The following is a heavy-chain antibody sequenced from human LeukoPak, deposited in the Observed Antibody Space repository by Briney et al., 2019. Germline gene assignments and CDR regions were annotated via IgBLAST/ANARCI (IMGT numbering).Heavy chain of an antibody. CDR3: ARLLGYCSSTSCYHYYYYYMDV. D-gene: IGHD2-2*01. CDR1: GFTFSNYV. CDR2: IRYDGSNQ. V-gene: IGHV3-30*02. Sequence: GGSLRLSCAASGFTFSNYVMHWVRQAPGKGLEWVAFIRYDGSNQYYADSVKGRFTISRDNAKNSLYLQMNSLRAEDTAVYYCARLLGYCSSTSCYHYYYYYMDVWGKGTTVTVSS. J-gene: IGHJ6*03.